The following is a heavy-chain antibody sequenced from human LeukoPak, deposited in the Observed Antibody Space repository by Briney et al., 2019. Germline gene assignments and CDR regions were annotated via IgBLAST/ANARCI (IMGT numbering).Heavy chain of an antibody. V-gene: IGHV4-31*03. CDR3: ARVPPCSSTSRYDRYNWFDP. CDR2: INYRGST. CDR1: GGSVSRGGYY. J-gene: IGHJ5*02. D-gene: IGHD2-2*01. Sequence: SETLSLTRTVSGGSVSRGGYYWSWIRQHPGKGLEWIGYINYRGSTYYNPSLKRRVTISLDTSENQFSLKLSSVTAADTAVYYCARVPPCSSTSRYDRYNWFDPWGQGILVTVSS.